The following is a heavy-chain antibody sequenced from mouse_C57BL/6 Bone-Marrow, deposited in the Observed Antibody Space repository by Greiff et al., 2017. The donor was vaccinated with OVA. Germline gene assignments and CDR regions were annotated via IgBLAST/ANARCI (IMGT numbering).Heavy chain of an antibody. CDR1: GYAFSSSW. V-gene: IGHV1-82*01. CDR2: IYPGDGDT. D-gene: IGHD2-1*01. Sequence: LVESGPELVKPGASVKISCKASGYAFSSSWMNWVKQRPGKGLEWIGRIYPGDGDTNYNGKFKGKATLTADKSSSTAYMQLSSLTSEDSAVYFCAIYYFWFAYWGQGTLVTVSA. CDR3: AIYYFWFAY. J-gene: IGHJ3*01.